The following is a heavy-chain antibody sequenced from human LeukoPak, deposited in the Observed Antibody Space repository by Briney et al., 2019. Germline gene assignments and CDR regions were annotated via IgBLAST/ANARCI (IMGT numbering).Heavy chain of an antibody. CDR1: GFTVSSNY. D-gene: IGHD5-24*01. CDR2: IKEDGTET. Sequence: GGSLRLSCAASGFTVSSNYMSWVRQAPGKGLEWVANIKEDGTETYYVDSVKGRFTISRDNAKNSLYLQMNSLRVEDTAVYYCAKEGRSLQTYWGQGTLVTVSS. CDR3: AKEGRSLQTY. J-gene: IGHJ4*02. V-gene: IGHV3-7*03.